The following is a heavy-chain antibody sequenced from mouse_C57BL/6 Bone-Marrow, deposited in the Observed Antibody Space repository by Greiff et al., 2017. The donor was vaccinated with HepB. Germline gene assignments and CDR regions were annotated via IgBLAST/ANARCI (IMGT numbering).Heavy chain of an antibody. CDR3: ASQTGTSPWFAY. V-gene: IGHV2-2*01. Sequence: VQWVESGPGLVQPSQSLSITCTVSGFSLTSYGVHWVRQSPGKGLEWLGVIWSGGSTDYNAAFISRLSISKDNSKSQVFFKMNSLQADDTAIYYCASQTGTSPWFAYWGQGTLVTVSA. CDR2: IWSGGST. D-gene: IGHD4-1*01. J-gene: IGHJ3*01. CDR1: GFSLTSYG.